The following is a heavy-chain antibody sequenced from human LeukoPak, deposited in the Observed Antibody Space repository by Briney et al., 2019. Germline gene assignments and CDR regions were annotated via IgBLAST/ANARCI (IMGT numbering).Heavy chain of an antibody. Sequence: SETLSLTCAVYGGSFSGYYWSWIRQPPGKGLEWIGEINHSGSTNYNPSLKSRVTISVDTSKNQFSLKLSSVTAADTAVYYCARWTYYYYGMDVWGQGTTVTVSS. V-gene: IGHV4-34*01. CDR1: GGSFSGYY. D-gene: IGHD3/OR15-3a*01. CDR3: ARWTYYYYGMDV. CDR2: INHSGST. J-gene: IGHJ6*02.